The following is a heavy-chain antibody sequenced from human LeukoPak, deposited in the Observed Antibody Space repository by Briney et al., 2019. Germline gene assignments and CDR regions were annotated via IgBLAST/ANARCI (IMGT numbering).Heavy chain of an antibody. CDR1: GYSLSELF. V-gene: IGHV1-24*01. J-gene: IGHJ4*02. CDR2: FAPEHGQT. Sequence: ASVKVSCKVSGYSLSELFMHWVRQAPGEGLEWMGGFAPEHGQTVYAQKFQGRVTMTADTSTDTAYMDLSSLTSEDTAMYYCTTGPGAISDDDYWGQGTLVTVSS. D-gene: IGHD4/OR15-4a*01. CDR3: TTGPGAISDDDY.